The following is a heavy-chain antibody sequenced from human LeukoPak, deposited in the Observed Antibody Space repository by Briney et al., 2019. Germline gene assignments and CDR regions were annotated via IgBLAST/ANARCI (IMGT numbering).Heavy chain of an antibody. CDR1: GGSISSYY. V-gene: IGHV4-59*01. Sequence: KPSETLSLTCTVSGGSISSYYWSWIRQPPGKGLEWIGYIYYSGSTNYNPSLKSRVTISVDTSKNQFSLKLSSVTAADTAVYYCARYSYGSSFDYWGQGTLVTVSS. CDR3: ARYSYGSSFDY. J-gene: IGHJ4*02. D-gene: IGHD5-18*01. CDR2: IYYSGST.